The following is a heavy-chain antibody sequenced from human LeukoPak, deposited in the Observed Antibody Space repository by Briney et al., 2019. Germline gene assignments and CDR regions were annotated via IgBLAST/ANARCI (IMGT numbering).Heavy chain of an antibody. CDR2: IYTSAST. V-gene: IGHV4-4*09. J-gene: IGHJ4*02. Sequence: SETLSLTCTVSGGSISSYYWSWIRQPPGKGLEWIGYIYTSASTNYNPSLKSRVTISVDTSKNQFSLKLSSVTAADTAVYYCARLYVGATMSTFDYWGQGTLVTVSS. CDR3: ARLYVGATMSTFDY. CDR1: GGSISSYY. D-gene: IGHD1-26*01.